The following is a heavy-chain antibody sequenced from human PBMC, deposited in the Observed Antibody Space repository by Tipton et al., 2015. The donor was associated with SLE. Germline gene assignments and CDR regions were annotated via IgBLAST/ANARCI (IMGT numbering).Heavy chain of an antibody. CDR2: INAGHGNT. D-gene: IGHD6-13*01. V-gene: IGHV1-3*01. CDR1: GYTFTSYA. J-gene: IGHJ6*03. Sequence: QSGAEGKKPEASVKVSCKASGYTFTSYAMHWVRQDPGQRLEWMGWINAGHGNTKYSQKFQGRVTITRDTSASTAYMELSSLRSEDTAVYYCARGIAAAGHYYYYMDVWGKGTTVTVSS. CDR3: ARGIAAAGHYYYYMDV.